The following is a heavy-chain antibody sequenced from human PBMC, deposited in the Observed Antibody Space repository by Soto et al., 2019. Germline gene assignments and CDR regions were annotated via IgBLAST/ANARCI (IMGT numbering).Heavy chain of an antibody. J-gene: IGHJ4*02. Sequence: EVQLVETGGGLIQPGGSLRLSCAASGFNITNNYMSWVRQAPGKGLVWVSFIYSGGSTYYADSVTGRFSISRDISKNTLFLQMNSLRAEDTAVYYCARSYDSSGYYPGIFDYWGQGTLVTVSS. CDR1: GFNITNNY. D-gene: IGHD3-22*01. CDR3: ARSYDSSGYYPGIFDY. CDR2: IYSGGST. V-gene: IGHV3-53*02.